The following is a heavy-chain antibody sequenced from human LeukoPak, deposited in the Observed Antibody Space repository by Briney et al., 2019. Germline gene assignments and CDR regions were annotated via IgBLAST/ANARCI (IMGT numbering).Heavy chain of an antibody. CDR2: ISSGDRT. CDR3: AKDAIASPYFHWFDN. Sequence: GRSLRLSCAASGFTFSSYAMNWVRQAPGKGLEWVAGISSGDRTFHAESVKGRFTISRDKSKDTLYLQMNSLRAEDTAVYYCAKDAIASPYFHWFDNWGQGTQVIVSS. D-gene: IGHD3-9*01. CDR1: GFTFSSYA. V-gene: IGHV3-23*01. J-gene: IGHJ4*02.